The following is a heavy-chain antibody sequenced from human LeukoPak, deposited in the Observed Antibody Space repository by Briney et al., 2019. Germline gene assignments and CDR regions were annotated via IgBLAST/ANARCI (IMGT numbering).Heavy chain of an antibody. J-gene: IGHJ4*02. D-gene: IGHD3-10*01. CDR1: GFSFSRCR. CDR3: ARDHVVPGLVFDH. CDR2: IGLGGSTI. Sequence: PGGSLRLSCAASGFSFSRCRMHWVRQAPAPGLAWVSLIGLGGSTIEYAESVKGRFTISRDDAKKSLYLQMSGLRAEDTAVYYCARDHVVPGLVFDHWGQGTRVSVSS. V-gene: IGHV3-48*04.